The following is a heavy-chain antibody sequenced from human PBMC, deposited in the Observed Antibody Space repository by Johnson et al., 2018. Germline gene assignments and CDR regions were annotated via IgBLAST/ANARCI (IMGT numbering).Heavy chain of an antibody. CDR2: VSYDGTNK. CDR3: ARDKPYMDV. CDR1: GFTFNTYL. Sequence: QVQLVESGGGVVQPGRSLRLSCAASGFTFNTYLMHWVRQAPGKGLEWVAIVSYDGTNKYYADSVKDRFTISRDNSKNTVYLQMNSLRAEDTAVYYCARDKPYMDVWGKGTTVTVSS. J-gene: IGHJ6*03. V-gene: IGHV3-30-3*01.